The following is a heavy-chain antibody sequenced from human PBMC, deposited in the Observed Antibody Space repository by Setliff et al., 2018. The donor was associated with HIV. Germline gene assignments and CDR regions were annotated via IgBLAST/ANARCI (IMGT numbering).Heavy chain of an antibody. CDR1: GFTFSRYA. CDR3: AKDGEYYDSSGFSY. D-gene: IGHD3-22*01. J-gene: IGHJ4*02. Sequence: PGGSLRLSCVASGFTFSRYAMSWVRQAPGKGLEWVSAIGGSGGSTYYADSMKGRFTVSRDNSKDTMFLQMYSVRAEDTAVYYCAKDGEYYDSSGFSYWGQGTLVTVSS. CDR2: IGGSGGST. V-gene: IGHV3-23*01.